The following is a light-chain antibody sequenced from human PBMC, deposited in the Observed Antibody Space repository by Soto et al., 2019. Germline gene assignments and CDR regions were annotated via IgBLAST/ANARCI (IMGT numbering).Light chain of an antibody. J-gene: IGLJ2*01. V-gene: IGLV2-14*01. CDR1: SSDVGGYNY. Sequence: QSVLTQPASVSGSPGQSITISCTGTSSDVGGYNYVSWYQQHPGKVPKLMIYEVSNRPSGVSNRFSGSKSGHTASLTISGLQAEDEADYYCSSYTRFSTLVFGGGTKLTVL. CDR2: EVS. CDR3: SSYTRFSTLV.